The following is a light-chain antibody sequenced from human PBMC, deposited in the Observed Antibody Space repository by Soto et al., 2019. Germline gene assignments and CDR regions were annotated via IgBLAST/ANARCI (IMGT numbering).Light chain of an antibody. CDR3: QQYKSYSAHGLT. J-gene: IGKJ4*01. CDR1: QPIFTS. Sequence: DIQMAQSPSALFASIGDRVSVTCRASQPIFTSLAWYQQKPGKAPKLLIYDASVLQTGVPSRFSGFSSGTDFTLTISGLQPDDFATYLCQQYKSYSAHGLTFGGGTKVGIK. CDR2: DAS. V-gene: IGKV1-5*01.